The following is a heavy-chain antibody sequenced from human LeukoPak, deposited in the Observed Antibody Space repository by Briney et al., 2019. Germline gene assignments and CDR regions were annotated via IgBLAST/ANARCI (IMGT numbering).Heavy chain of an antibody. D-gene: IGHD5-24*01. CDR3: TRAPPGRDGYSEY. CDR2: ISDTSTYI. Sequence: GGSLRLSCAASGSIFSSYTMNWVRQAPGEGLEWVSSISDTSTYIYYADSVEGRFTISRDNAKSSLFLQMNSLRAEDTAVYYCTRAPPGRDGYSEYWGQGTVVTVST. J-gene: IGHJ1*01. CDR1: GSIFSSYT. V-gene: IGHV3-21*01.